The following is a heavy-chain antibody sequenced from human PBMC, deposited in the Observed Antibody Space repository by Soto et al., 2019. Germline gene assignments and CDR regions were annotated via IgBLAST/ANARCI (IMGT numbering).Heavy chain of an antibody. J-gene: IGHJ3*02. CDR1: GFTFSNYA. Sequence: EVQLLESGGGLVQPGGSLRLSCAASGFTFSNYAIHWVRQAPGKGLEWVSSIRGSGDDTHYADSVKGRLSISRDNSKNTVYVQMNNLRVEDTAVYYCAKDGGRFYNEFETWGQGTMVTVSS. CDR2: IRGSGDDT. CDR3: AKDGGRFYNEFET. D-gene: IGHD2-15*01. V-gene: IGHV3-23*01.